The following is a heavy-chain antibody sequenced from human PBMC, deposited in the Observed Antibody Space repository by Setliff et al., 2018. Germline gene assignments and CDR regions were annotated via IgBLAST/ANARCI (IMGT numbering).Heavy chain of an antibody. CDR1: GGSISSYY. J-gene: IGHJ4*02. CDR3: ARVGGDYPDY. Sequence: PSETLSLTCTVSGGSISSYYWSWIRQPPGKGLEWIGYIYYSGNSNYDTNYNPSLKSRVTILSDTSKNQFSLILSSVTAADTAVYYCARVGGDYPDYWGQGTLVTVSS. D-gene: IGHD3-10*01. CDR2: IYYSGNSNYDT. V-gene: IGHV4-59*01.